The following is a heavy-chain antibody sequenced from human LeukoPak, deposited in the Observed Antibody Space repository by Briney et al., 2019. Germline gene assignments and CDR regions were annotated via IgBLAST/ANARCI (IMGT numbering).Heavy chain of an antibody. V-gene: IGHV3-49*04. Sequence: GGSLRLSCAASGFTVSSNYMSWVRQAPGKGLEWVGFIRSKAYGGTTEYAASVKGRFTISRDDSKSIAYLQMNSLKTEDTAVYYCTTYYDFWSGYRTTDYWGQGTLVTVSS. CDR1: GFTVSSNY. D-gene: IGHD3-3*01. J-gene: IGHJ4*02. CDR3: TTYYDFWSGYRTTDY. CDR2: IRSKAYGGTT.